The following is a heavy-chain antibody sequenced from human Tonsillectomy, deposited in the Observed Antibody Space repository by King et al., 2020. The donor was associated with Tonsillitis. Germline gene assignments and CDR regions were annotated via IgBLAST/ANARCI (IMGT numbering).Heavy chain of an antibody. V-gene: IGHV2-5*01. CDR1: GFSLSTRAVG. CDR3: EHRRGIAVAGKWGFDY. Sequence: TLKESGPTLVKPTQTLTLTCTFSGFSLSTRAVGVGWIRQPPGKALEWLALIYWNDDKRYSPSLKSRLTITKDTSKNQVFLTMTNMDPVDTATYYCEHRRGIAVAGKWGFDYWGQGTLVTVSS. J-gene: IGHJ4*02. CDR2: IYWNDDK. D-gene: IGHD6-19*01.